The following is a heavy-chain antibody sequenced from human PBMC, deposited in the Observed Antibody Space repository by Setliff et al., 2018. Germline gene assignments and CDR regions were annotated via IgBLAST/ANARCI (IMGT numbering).Heavy chain of an antibody. J-gene: IGHJ3*01. Sequence: PGGSLRLSCAASGFTFSSYAMSWVRQAPGKGLEWVSGLNDVGHNTYYADSVKGRFTISRDNSKNTLYLQMNSLRAEDAAVYYCAKHVLSSGWPNDAFDLWGQGTMVTVS. V-gene: IGHV3-23*01. CDR3: AKHVLSSGWPNDAFDL. D-gene: IGHD6-25*01. CDR1: GFTFSSYA. CDR2: LNDVGHNT.